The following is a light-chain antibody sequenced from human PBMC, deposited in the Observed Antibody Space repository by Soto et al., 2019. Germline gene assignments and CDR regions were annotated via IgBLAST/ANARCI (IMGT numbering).Light chain of an antibody. V-gene: IGKV3-11*01. CDR1: QSVSSY. CDR3: QQRSHWPPEFT. Sequence: EIVLTQSPATLSLSPGERATLSCRASQSVSSYLAWYQHKPGQAPRLLIYDASNRATGIPARFSGSGSGTDFTLTISILDPEDFAVYHCQQRSHWPPEFTFGPGTKVDIK. CDR2: DAS. J-gene: IGKJ3*01.